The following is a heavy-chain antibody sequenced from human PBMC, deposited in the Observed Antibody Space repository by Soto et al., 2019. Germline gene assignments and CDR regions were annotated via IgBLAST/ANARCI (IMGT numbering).Heavy chain of an antibody. CDR3: TTDVTAMFTYAY. CDR2: IKSKTDGGTT. V-gene: IGHV3-15*01. Sequence: EVQLVESGGGLVKPGWSLRLSCAASGFTFSNAWMSWVRQAPGKGLEWVGRIKSKTDGGTTDYAATVKGRFTISRDDSKNTMYLQMNSLKTEDTAVYYCTTDVTAMFTYAYWGQGTLVTVSS. D-gene: IGHD5-18*01. J-gene: IGHJ4*02. CDR1: GFTFSNAW.